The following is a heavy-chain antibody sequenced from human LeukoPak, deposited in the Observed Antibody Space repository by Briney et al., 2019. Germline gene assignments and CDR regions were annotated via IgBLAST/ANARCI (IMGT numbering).Heavy chain of an antibody. V-gene: IGHV4-39*07. CDR1: GGSISSSSYY. J-gene: IGHJ6*03. CDR3: ASVDGMGDYYYMDV. D-gene: IGHD3-16*01. Sequence: PSETLSLTCTVSGGSISSSSYYWGWIRQTPGKGLEWIGSIYNSGSTYYNPSLKSRVTISVDTTKNQFSLKLSSVTAADTAVYYCASVDGMGDYYYMDVWGKGTTVTVSS. CDR2: IYNSGST.